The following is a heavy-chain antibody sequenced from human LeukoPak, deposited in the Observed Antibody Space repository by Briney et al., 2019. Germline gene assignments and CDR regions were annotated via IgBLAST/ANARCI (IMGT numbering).Heavy chain of an antibody. CDR1: GFTFSSYA. CDR3: ARVGYSYGYIVGYFDY. V-gene: IGHV3-30-3*01. Sequence: GGSLRLSCAASGFTFSSYAMHWVRQAPGKGLEWVAVISYDGSNKYYADSVKGRFTISRDNSKNTLYLQMNSLRAEDTAVYYCARVGYSYGYIVGYFDYWGQGTLVTVSS. CDR2: ISYDGSNK. J-gene: IGHJ4*02. D-gene: IGHD5-18*01.